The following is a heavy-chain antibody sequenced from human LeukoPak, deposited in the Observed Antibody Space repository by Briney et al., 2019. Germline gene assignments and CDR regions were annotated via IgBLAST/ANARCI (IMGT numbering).Heavy chain of an antibody. D-gene: IGHD1-7*01. CDR1: GGSISSSSYY. CDR2: IYYSGGT. CDR3: AKLRTTHDAFDI. J-gene: IGHJ3*02. V-gene: IGHV4-39*01. Sequence: SETLSLTCTVSGGSISSSSYYWDWIRHPPGERLEWIGSIYYSGGTYYNPSLKSRVTISVDTSKNPFSLKLNPMTAPDTAVYYCAKLRTTHDAFDIWGQGTMVTVSS.